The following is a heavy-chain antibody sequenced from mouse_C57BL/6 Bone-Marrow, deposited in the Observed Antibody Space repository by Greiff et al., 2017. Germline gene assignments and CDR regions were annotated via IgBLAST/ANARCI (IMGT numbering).Heavy chain of an antibody. J-gene: IGHJ2*01. V-gene: IGHV1-74*01. CDR1: GYTFTSYW. D-gene: IGHD1-1*02. CDR2: IHPSDSDT. Sequence: QVQLKQPGAELVKPGASVKVSCKASGYTFTSYWMHWVKPRPGQGLEWIGRIHPSDSDTNDNQKFKGKATLTVDNSSSTAYMQLRSLTSADAAVYYCAIYGSYPLDYWGQGTTLTVSS. CDR3: AIYGSYPLDY.